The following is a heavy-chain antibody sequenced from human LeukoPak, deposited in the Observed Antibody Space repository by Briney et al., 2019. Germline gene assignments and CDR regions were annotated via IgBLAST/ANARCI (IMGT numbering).Heavy chain of an antibody. J-gene: IGHJ5*02. CDR1: GYTFTSYD. Sequence: ASVQVSCKASGYTFTSYDINWVRQATGQGLEWMGWMNPNSGNTGYAQKFQGRVTMTRNTSISTAYMELSSLRSEDTAVYYCARGEVVGSSSWYGDWFDPWGQGTLVTVSP. CDR2: MNPNSGNT. D-gene: IGHD6-13*01. CDR3: ARGEVVGSSSWYGDWFDP. V-gene: IGHV1-8*01.